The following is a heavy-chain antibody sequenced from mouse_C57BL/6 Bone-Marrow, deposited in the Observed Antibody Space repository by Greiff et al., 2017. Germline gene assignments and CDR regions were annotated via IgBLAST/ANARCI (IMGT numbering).Heavy chain of an antibody. V-gene: IGHV1-20*01. D-gene: IGHD2-9*01. J-gene: IGHJ2*01. Sequence: EVKLQESGPELVKPGDSVKISCKASGYSFTGYFMNWVMQSHGKSLEWIGRINPYNGDTFYNQKFKGKATLTVDKSSSTAHMELRSLTSEDSAVYYCASSYDGYEDFGYWGQGTTLTVSS. CDR1: GYSFTGYF. CDR2: INPYNGDT. CDR3: ASSYDGYEDFGY.